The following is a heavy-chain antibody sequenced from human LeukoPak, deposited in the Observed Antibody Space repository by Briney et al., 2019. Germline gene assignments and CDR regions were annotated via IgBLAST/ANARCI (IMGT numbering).Heavy chain of an antibody. J-gene: IGHJ4*02. Sequence: PGGSLRLSCAASGFTFSSYSMNWVRQAPGKGLEWVSYISSSSSTIYYADSVKGRFTISRDNAKNSLYLQMNSLRDEDTAVYYCVKGGHNSKSCYSPGDYWGQGTLVIVSS. CDR1: GFTFSSYS. CDR2: ISSSSSTI. CDR3: VKGGHNSKSCYSPGDY. D-gene: IGHD2-15*01. V-gene: IGHV3-48*02.